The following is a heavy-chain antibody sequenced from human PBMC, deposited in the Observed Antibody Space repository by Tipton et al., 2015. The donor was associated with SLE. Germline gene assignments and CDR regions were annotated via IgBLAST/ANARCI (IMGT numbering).Heavy chain of an antibody. J-gene: IGHJ3*02. V-gene: IGHV3-23*01. CDR2: ISSSGGYT. D-gene: IGHD3-10*01. CDR3: AGGDVLGEWEPEGAFDI. Sequence: SLRLSCAASGFTFSSYAMTWVRQAPGKGLEWVSAISSSGGYTYFADSLKGRFTISRDNAKNSLYLQMNSLRAEDTAVYYCAGGDVLGEWEPEGAFDIWGQGTMVTVSS. CDR1: GFTFSSYA.